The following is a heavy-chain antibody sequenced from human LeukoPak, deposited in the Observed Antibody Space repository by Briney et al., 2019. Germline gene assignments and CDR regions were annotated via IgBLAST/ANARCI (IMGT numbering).Heavy chain of an antibody. D-gene: IGHD5-12*01. Sequence: ASVKVSCKASGGTFSSYAISWVRQAPGQGLEWMGGIIPIFGTANYAQKFQGRVTITADESTSTAYMELSSLRSEDTAVYYCARGYSGYDFGLKGSSWPDYWGQGTLVTVSS. CDR1: GGTFSSYA. J-gene: IGHJ4*02. CDR3: ARGYSGYDFGLKGSSWPDY. V-gene: IGHV1-69*13. CDR2: IIPIFGTA.